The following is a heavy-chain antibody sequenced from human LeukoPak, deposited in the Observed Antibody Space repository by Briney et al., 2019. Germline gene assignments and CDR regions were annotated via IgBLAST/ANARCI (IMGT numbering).Heavy chain of an antibody. V-gene: IGHV4-34*01. CDR1: GGSFSGYY. Sequence: PSETLSLTCAVYGGSFSGYYWSWIRQPPGKGLEWIGEINHSGSTNYNPSLRSRVTISVDTSKNQFSLKLSSVTAADTAVYYCARRLIAAAGRGWFDPWGQGTLVTVSS. CDR2: INHSGST. D-gene: IGHD6-13*01. CDR3: ARRLIAAAGRGWFDP. J-gene: IGHJ5*02.